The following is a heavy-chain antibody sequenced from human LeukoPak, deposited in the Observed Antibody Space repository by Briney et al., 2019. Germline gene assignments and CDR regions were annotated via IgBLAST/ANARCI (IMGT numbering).Heavy chain of an antibody. J-gene: IGHJ6*03. Sequence: PSETLSLTCTVSGGSISSYYWSWIRQPAGKGLEWIGRIYTSGSTNYNPSLKSRVTMSVDTSKNQFSLKLSSVTAADTAVYYCAXVGAVAAIPYYYYYMDVXGKGTTVTVS. CDR3: AXVGAVAAIPYYYYYMDV. D-gene: IGHD6-19*01. V-gene: IGHV4-4*07. CDR2: IYTSGST. CDR1: GGSISSYY.